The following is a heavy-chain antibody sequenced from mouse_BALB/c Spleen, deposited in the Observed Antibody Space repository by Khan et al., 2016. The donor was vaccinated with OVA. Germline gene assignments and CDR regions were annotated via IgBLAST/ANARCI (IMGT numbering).Heavy chain of an antibody. Sequence: VQLQESGPGLVAPSQSLSITCTISGFSLTNYGVHWVRQPPGKGLEWLVGIWSDGSTTYNSALKSRLTITTGNSKSQVFLKMNSLQTDDTGMYFCARQPYYHYNIMDNGGQGTSVTVSA. CDR3: ARQPYYHYNIMDN. D-gene: IGHD2-10*01. J-gene: IGHJ4*01. CDR2: IWSDGST. V-gene: IGHV2-6-1*01. CDR1: GFSLTNYG.